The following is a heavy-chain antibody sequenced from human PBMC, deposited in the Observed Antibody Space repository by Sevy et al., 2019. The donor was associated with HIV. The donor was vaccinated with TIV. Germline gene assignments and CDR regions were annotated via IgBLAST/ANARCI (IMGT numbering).Heavy chain of an antibody. CDR2: IKRDGSEK. Sequence: GGSLRLSCAASGFTFSSYWMSWVRQAPGKGLEWVANIKRDGSEKYYVDSVKGRFTISRDNAKNSLYLQMNSLRAEDTAVYYCARDPTYYYGSGSSLSYGMDVWGQGTTVTVSS. D-gene: IGHD3-10*01. CDR3: ARDPTYYYGSGSSLSYGMDV. CDR1: GFTFSSYW. V-gene: IGHV3-7*01. J-gene: IGHJ6*02.